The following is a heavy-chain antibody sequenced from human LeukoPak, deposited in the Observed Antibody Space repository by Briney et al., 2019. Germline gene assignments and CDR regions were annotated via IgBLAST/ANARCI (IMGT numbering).Heavy chain of an antibody. CDR3: ARTPGDYYYYMDV. CDR1: GFTFSSYS. V-gene: IGHV3-21*01. J-gene: IGHJ6*03. Sequence: SGGSLRLSCAASGFTFSSYSMNWVRQAPGKGLEWVSSISSSSSYIYYADSVKGRFTISRDNAKNSLYLQMNSLRAEDTAVYYCARTPGDYYYYMDVWGKGTTVTVSS. D-gene: IGHD1-14*01. CDR2: ISSSSSYI.